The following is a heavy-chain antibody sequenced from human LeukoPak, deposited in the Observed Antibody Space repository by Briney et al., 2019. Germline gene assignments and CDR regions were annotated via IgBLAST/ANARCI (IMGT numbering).Heavy chain of an antibody. Sequence: SETLSLTCTVSGGSISSSSYYWGWIRQPPGKGLEWIGYIYYSGSTNYNPSLKSRVTISVDTSKNQFSLKLSSVTAADTAVYYCARHFMTRKRWFGELKYPFDIWGQGTMVTVSS. J-gene: IGHJ3*02. D-gene: IGHD3-10*01. CDR3: ARHFMTRKRWFGELKYPFDI. V-gene: IGHV4-61*05. CDR2: IYYSGST. CDR1: GGSISSSSYY.